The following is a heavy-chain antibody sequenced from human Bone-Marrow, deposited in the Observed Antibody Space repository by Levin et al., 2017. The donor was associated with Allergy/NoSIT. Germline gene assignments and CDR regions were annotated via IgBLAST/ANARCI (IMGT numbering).Heavy chain of an antibody. CDR1: GFTFSSYS. CDR2: ISSSSSYI. V-gene: IGHV3-21*01. D-gene: IGHD6-19*01. CDR3: ARDLGIAVAWYMPYDY. Sequence: GESLKISCAASGFTFSSYSMNWVRQAPGKGLEWVSSISSSSSYIYYADSVKGRFTISRDNAKNSLYLQMNSLRAEDTAVYYCARDLGIAVAWYMPYDYWGQGTLVTVSS. J-gene: IGHJ4*02.